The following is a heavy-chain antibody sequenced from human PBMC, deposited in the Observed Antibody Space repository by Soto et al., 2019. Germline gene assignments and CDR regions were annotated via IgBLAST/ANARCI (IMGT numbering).Heavy chain of an antibody. J-gene: IGHJ6*02. CDR3: ARWSGSSAVYYYYYGMDD. CDR1: GYTFTSYG. Sequence: QVQLVQSGAEVKKPGASVKVSCKASGYTFTSYGLSWVRQAPGQGLVWMGWISAYNGNTNYAQKLQRRVTMTTDTSTSTAYMELRSLRSDDTAVYSCARWSGSSAVYYYYYGMDDWGQGTTVTVS. CDR2: ISAYNGNT. V-gene: IGHV1-18*01. D-gene: IGHD6-6*01.